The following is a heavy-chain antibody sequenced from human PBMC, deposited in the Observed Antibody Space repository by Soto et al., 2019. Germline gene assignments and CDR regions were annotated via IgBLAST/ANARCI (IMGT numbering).Heavy chain of an antibody. CDR2: IWYDGSNK. D-gene: IGHD4-4*01. J-gene: IGHJ4*02. V-gene: IGHV3-33*01. Sequence: QVQLVESGGGVVQPGRSLRLSCAASGFTFSSYGMHWVRQAPGKGLEWVAVIWYDGSNKYYADSVKGRFTISRDNSKNTLYLQINSLRAEDTAVYYCAREDSNYGVEFDYWGQGTLVTVSS. CDR3: AREDSNYGVEFDY. CDR1: GFTFSSYG.